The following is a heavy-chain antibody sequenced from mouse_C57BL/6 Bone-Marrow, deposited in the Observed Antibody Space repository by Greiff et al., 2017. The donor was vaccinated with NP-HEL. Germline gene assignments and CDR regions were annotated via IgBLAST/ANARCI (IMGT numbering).Heavy chain of an antibody. J-gene: IGHJ1*03. CDR3: ARDRKGWPWYFDV. D-gene: IGHD2-3*01. Sequence: EVHLVESEGGLVQPGSSMKLSCTASGFNFSDYYMAWVRQVPEKGLEWVANINYDGSSTYYLDSLKSRFIISRDNAKNILYLQMSSLKSEDTATYYCARDRKGWPWYFDVWGTGTTVTVSS. CDR1: GFNFSDYY. V-gene: IGHV5-16*01. CDR2: INYDGSST.